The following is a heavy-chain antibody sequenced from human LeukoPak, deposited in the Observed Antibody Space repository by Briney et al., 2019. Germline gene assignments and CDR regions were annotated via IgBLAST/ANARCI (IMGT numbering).Heavy chain of an antibody. Sequence: GGSLRLSCAASGFTFDDYAMHWVRQAPGKGLEWVSGISWNSGSIDYADSVKGRFTISRDNAKKFLFLQMNSLRAEDMALYYCAKDGGPYGGIRGYFDYWGQGTLVTASS. CDR1: GFTFDDYA. V-gene: IGHV3-9*03. CDR2: ISWNSGSI. D-gene: IGHD4-23*01. CDR3: AKDGGPYGGIRGYFDY. J-gene: IGHJ4*02.